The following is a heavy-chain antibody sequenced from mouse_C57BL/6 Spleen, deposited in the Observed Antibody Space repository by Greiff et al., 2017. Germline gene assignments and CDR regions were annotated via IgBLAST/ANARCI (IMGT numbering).Heavy chain of an antibody. J-gene: IGHJ4*01. V-gene: IGHV1-69*01. Sequence: VQLQQPGAELVMPGASVKLSCKASGYTFTSYWMHWVKQRPGQGLEWIGEIDPSDSYTNYNQKFKGKSTLTVDKSSSTAYMQLSSLTSEDSAVYYCARDYYSLPSMDYWGQGTSVTVSS. D-gene: IGHD2-12*01. CDR2: IDPSDSYT. CDR3: ARDYYSLPSMDY. CDR1: GYTFTSYW.